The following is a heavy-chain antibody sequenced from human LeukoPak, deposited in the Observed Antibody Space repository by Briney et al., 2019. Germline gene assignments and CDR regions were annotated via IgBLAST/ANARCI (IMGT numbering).Heavy chain of an antibody. J-gene: IGHJ4*02. CDR3: ARVANYGGNAYYSDY. Sequence: GGSLRLSCAASGFTFRSTAMSWVRQAPGKGLEWVSTIIGSGDSTYYADSVKGRFTISRDNSKNTLSLQMNSLRAEDTAVYYCARVANYGGNAYYSDYWGQGTLVTVSS. D-gene: IGHD4-23*01. CDR2: IIGSGDST. V-gene: IGHV3-23*01. CDR1: GFTFRSTA.